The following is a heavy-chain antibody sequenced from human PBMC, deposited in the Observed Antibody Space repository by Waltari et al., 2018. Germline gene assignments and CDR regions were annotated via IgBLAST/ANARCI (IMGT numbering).Heavy chain of an antibody. V-gene: IGHV1-2*02. Sequence: QVQLVQSGAEVKKPGASVKVSCKASGYTFTGYYMHWVRQAPGQGLEWMGGSNTNSGGTNYAQKCQGRVTMTRDTSISTAYMELSRLRSDDTAVYYCAREGYSSSSTLGYWGQGTLVTVSS. CDR3: AREGYSSSSTLGY. D-gene: IGHD6-6*01. J-gene: IGHJ4*02. CDR2: SNTNSGGT. CDR1: GYTFTGYY.